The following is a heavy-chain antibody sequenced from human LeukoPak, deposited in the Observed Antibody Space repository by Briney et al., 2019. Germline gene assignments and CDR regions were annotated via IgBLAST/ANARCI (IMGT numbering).Heavy chain of an antibody. D-gene: IGHD3-22*01. Sequence: GRSLRLSCAASGFTFSSYAMHWVRQAPGKGLEWVAVISYDGSNKYYADSVKGRFTISRDNSKNTLYLQMNSLRAEDTAVYYCARDLSPYYDSSGYLIWGQGTLVTVSS. V-gene: IGHV3-30-3*01. CDR3: ARDLSPYYDSSGYLI. J-gene: IGHJ4*02. CDR1: GFTFSSYA. CDR2: ISYDGSNK.